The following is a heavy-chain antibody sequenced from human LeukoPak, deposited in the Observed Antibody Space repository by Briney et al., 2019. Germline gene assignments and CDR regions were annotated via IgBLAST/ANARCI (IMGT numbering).Heavy chain of an antibody. J-gene: IGHJ3*02. CDR3: ARRAATGQVRALDI. CDR2: INTNGSSV. D-gene: IGHD6-13*01. CDR1: GFTFNNYW. Sequence: PGGSLRLSCAASGFTFNNYWMHWVRQAPGRGLVWVSRINTNGSSVSYADSGKGRFTISRDNAKNTLYLQMNSLRAEDTAVYYCARRAATGQVRALDIWGQGTMVTVSS. V-gene: IGHV3-74*01.